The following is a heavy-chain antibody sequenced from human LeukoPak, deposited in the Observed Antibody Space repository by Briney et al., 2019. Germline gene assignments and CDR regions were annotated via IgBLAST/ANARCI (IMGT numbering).Heavy chain of an antibody. V-gene: IGHV3-23*01. CDR2: ISGSGGST. D-gene: IGHD2-2*01. CDR3: AKGGNIVVVPAAMGTDY. Sequence: GGSLRLSCAASGFTFSSYAMSWVREAPGKGLEGVSAISGSGGSTYYADSVKGRFTISRDNSKNTLYLQMNSLRAEDTAVYYCAKGGNIVVVPAAMGTDYWGQGTLVTVSS. J-gene: IGHJ4*02. CDR1: GFTFSSYA.